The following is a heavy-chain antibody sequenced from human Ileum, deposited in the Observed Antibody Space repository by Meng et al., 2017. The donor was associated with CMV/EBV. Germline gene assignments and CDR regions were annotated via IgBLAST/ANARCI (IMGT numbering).Heavy chain of an antibody. CDR3: ARSDYSGNYFALDY. J-gene: IGHJ4*02. V-gene: IGHV4-4*07. CDR2: VYSSGST. Sequence: RLRGWCPGLGGPAAPPAPISSASGGSIGGYHGNWRRQSAGKGVEWIGRVYSSGSTNFTPSLKTRLTMSVDTSTNQISLDLSSVTAADTAVYYCARSDYSGNYFALDYWGPGSLVTVSS. D-gene: IGHD1-26*01. CDR1: GGSIGGYH.